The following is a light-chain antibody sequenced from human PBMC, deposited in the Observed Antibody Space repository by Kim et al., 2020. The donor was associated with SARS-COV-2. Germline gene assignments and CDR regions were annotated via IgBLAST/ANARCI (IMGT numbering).Light chain of an antibody. CDR3: QQYDNWPPT. V-gene: IGKV3-15*01. J-gene: IGKJ1*01. Sequence: EIVMTQSPATLSLPPGERATLSCRASQSVSSNLAWYQQIPGQAPRLLIYGASTRATGIPARFSGSGSGTEFTLAISSLQSEDFAVYYCQQYDNWPPTFGQGTKVDIK. CDR1: QSVSSN. CDR2: GAS.